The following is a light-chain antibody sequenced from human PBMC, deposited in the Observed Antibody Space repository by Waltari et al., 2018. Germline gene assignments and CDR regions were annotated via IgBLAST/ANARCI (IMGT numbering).Light chain of an antibody. V-gene: IGLV3-21*04. CDR1: NIGSKS. J-gene: IGLJ2*01. CDR3: LVWHSTIDHQGV. Sequence: SYVVTQSPSVSVAPGETARITCGGDNIGSKSGHWYQQRPGQAPVLVTSYGSDRPAGIPERFSGSNSGNTATLTISWVEAEDEADYYCLVWHSTIDHQGVFGGGTKLTVL. CDR2: YGS.